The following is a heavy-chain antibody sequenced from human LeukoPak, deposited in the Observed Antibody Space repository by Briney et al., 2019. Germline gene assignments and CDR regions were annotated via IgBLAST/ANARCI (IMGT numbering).Heavy chain of an antibody. V-gene: IGHV1-2*02. CDR3: ARDLGQLGVERYFDY. CDR2: INPNSGGT. D-gene: IGHD6-6*01. Sequence: ASVKVSCKASGYTFTGYYMHWVRQAPGQGLEWMGWINPNSGGTNYAQKFQGRVTMTRDTSISTAYMELSRLRSDDTAVYYCARDLGQLGVERYFDYWGQGTPVTVSS. CDR1: GYTFTGYY. J-gene: IGHJ4*02.